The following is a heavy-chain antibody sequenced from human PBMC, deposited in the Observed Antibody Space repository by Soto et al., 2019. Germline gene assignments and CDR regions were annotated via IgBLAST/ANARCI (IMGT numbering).Heavy chain of an antibody. CDR1: GFTFSSYA. CDR2: ISGSGGST. V-gene: IGHV3-23*01. Sequence: HPGGSLRLSCAASGFTFSSYAMSWVRQAPGKGLEWVSAISGSGGSTYYADSVKGRFTISRDNSKNTLYLQMNSLRAEDTAVYYCAKVMHSSPWEGHYYYGMDVWGQGTTVTVSS. J-gene: IGHJ6*02. D-gene: IGHD6-19*01. CDR3: AKVMHSSPWEGHYYYGMDV.